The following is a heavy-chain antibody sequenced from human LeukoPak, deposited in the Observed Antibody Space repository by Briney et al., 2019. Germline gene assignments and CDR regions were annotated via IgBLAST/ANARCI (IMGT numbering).Heavy chain of an antibody. J-gene: IGHJ4*02. D-gene: IGHD2-15*01. V-gene: IGHV3-48*01. Sequence: GGSLRLSCAASGFTFSSYSMNWVRQAPGKGLEWVSYISSSSSTIYYADSVKGRFTISRDNAKNSLYLQMNSLRAEDTAVYYCASLILGYCSGGSCENVDYWGQGTLVTVSS. CDR2: ISSSSSTI. CDR3: ASLILGYCSGGSCENVDY. CDR1: GFTFSSYS.